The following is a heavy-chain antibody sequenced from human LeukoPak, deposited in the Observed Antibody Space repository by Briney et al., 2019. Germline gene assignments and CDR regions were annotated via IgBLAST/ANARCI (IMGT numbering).Heavy chain of an antibody. J-gene: IGHJ6*02. CDR2: IYYSGST. D-gene: IGHD3-3*01. CDR3: ARWRITIFGVARYYYYGMDV. Sequence: SETLSLTCTVSGGSISSGDYYWSWIRQPPGKGLEWIGYIYYSGSTYYNPSLKSRVTISGDMSKNQFSLKLSSVTAADTDVYYCARWRITIFGVARYYYYGMDVWGQGTTVTVSS. CDR1: GGSISSGDYY. V-gene: IGHV4-30-4*01.